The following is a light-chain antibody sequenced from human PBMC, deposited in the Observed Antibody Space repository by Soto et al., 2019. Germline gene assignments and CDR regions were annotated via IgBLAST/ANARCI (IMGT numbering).Light chain of an antibody. CDR1: QSISSW. CDR3: QQYNSYSRYT. CDR2: KAS. J-gene: IGKJ2*01. Sequence: EIQITQSPSTLSASVGDRVTITCRASQSISSWLAWYQQKPGKAPKLLIYKASSLESGVPSRFSGSGSGTEFTLTISSLQPDDFATYYCQQYNSYSRYTFGQGTKLEIK. V-gene: IGKV1-5*03.